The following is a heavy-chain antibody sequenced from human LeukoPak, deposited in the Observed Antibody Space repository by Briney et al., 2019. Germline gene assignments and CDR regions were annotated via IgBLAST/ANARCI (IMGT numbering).Heavy chain of an antibody. CDR1: GGSFSGYY. Sequence: SETLSLTCAVYGGSFSGYYWSWIRQPPGKGLEWIGEINHSGSTNYNPSLKSRVTISVDTSKNQFSLKLSSVTAADTAVYYCARRAGSYQYWGQGTLVTVSS. CDR3: ARRAGSYQY. CDR2: INHSGST. J-gene: IGHJ4*02. V-gene: IGHV4-34*01. D-gene: IGHD3-10*01.